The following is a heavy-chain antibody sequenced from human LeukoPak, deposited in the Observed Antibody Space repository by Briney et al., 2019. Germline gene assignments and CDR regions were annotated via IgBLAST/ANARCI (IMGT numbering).Heavy chain of an antibody. CDR3: AREGNTRKFDY. CDR2: ISAYNGNT. CDR1: GYTFTSYG. D-gene: IGHD4-23*01. Sequence: ASVKVSCTASGYTFTSYGISWVRQAPGQGLEWMGWISAYNGNTNYAQKLQGRVTITADKSTSTAYMELRSLRSDDTAVYYCAREGNTRKFDYWGQGTLVTVSS. V-gene: IGHV1-18*01. J-gene: IGHJ4*02.